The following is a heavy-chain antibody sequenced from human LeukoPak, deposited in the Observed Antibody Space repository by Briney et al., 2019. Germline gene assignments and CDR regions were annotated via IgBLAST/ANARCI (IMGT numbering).Heavy chain of an antibody. D-gene: IGHD4-23*01. J-gene: IGHJ4*02. Sequence: PSETLSLTCAVYGGSFSGYYWSWIRQPPGKGLEWIGEINHSGSTNYNPSLKSRVTISVDTSKNQFSLKLSSVTAADTAVYYCARVSGPPPITVVTRRGYFDYWGQGTLVTVSS. CDR1: GGSFSGYY. CDR2: INHSGST. CDR3: ARVSGPPPITVVTRRGYFDY. V-gene: IGHV4-34*01.